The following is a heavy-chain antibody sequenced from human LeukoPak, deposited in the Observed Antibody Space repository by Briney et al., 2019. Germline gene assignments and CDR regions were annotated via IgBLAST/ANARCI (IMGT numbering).Heavy chain of an antibody. V-gene: IGHV3-48*01. CDR2: ISSSSSTI. Sequence: PGGSLRLACAASGFTFSSYSMNWVRQAPGKGLEWVSYISSSSSTIYYADSVKGRFTISRDNAKNSLYLQMNSLRAEDTAVYYCARGWFGDEPTLDYWGQGTLVTVSS. CDR3: ARGWFGDEPTLDY. CDR1: GFTFSSYS. J-gene: IGHJ4*02. D-gene: IGHD3-10*01.